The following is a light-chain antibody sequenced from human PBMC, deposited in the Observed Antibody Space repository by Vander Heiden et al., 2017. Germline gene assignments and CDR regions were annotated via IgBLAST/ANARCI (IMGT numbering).Light chain of an antibody. Sequence: IVLAQSPGTLSLSPGERATLSCRASQSVSSSYLAWYQQKPGQAPRLLIYGASSRATGIPDRFSGSGSGTDFTLTISRLEPEDFAVYYCQQYGSSTPWTFGQGTKVEIK. CDR1: QSVSSSY. CDR2: GAS. CDR3: QQYGSSTPWT. J-gene: IGKJ1*01. V-gene: IGKV3-20*01.